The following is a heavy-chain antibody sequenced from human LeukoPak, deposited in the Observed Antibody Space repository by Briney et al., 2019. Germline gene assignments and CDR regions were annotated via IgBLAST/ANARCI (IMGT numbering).Heavy chain of an antibody. J-gene: IGHJ5*02. V-gene: IGHV4-59*08. D-gene: IGHD1-14*01. Sequence: SETLSLTCTVSGGSISSYYWSWIRQPPGKGLEWIGYIYYSGSTYYNPSLKSRVTISVDTSKNQFSLKLSSVTAADTAVYYCARAARTWGQGTLVTVSS. CDR1: GGSISSYY. CDR3: ARAART. CDR2: IYYSGST.